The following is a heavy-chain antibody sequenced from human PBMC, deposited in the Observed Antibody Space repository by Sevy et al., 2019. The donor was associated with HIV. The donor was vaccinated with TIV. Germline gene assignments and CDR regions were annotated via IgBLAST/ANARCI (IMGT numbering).Heavy chain of an antibody. Sequence: GGSLRLSCAASGFTVSSKYMSWVRQAPGKGLEWVSVIYSGEYTYCADSVKGRFTISRDISKNTLNLEMNNLRAEDTAIYYCATTSTPLYYYALDVWGQGTTVTVSS. D-gene: IGHD1-26*01. V-gene: IGHV3-53*01. CDR1: GFTVSSKY. J-gene: IGHJ6*02. CDR2: IYSGEYT. CDR3: ATTSTPLYYYALDV.